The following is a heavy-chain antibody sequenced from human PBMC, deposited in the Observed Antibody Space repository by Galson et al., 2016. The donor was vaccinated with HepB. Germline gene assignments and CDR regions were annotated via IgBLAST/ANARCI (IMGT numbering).Heavy chain of an antibody. CDR1: GYTFTNYA. J-gene: IGHJ4*02. CDR2: INAGYGNT. CDR3: VRGPAERGEY. Sequence: SVKVSCKASGYTFTNYAIHWVRQAPGQRLEWMGWINAGYGNTKYSQKFQGRVTITRDTSASTAYMEVSSLRSEDTAVYYCVRGPAERGEYWGQGSLVTVSS. D-gene: IGHD1-1*01. V-gene: IGHV1-3*01.